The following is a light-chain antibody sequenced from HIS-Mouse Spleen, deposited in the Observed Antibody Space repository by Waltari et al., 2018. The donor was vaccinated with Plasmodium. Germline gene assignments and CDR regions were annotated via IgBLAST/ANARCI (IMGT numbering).Light chain of an antibody. Sequence: SSELTQDPAVSVALGQTVRITCQGDRLRSYYASWYQQKPGQAPVLVIYGKNNRPSGIPDRFSGSSSGNTASLTITGLQAEDEADYYCCSYAGSYTWVFGGGTKLTVL. CDR2: GKN. CDR3: CSYAGSYTWV. V-gene: IGLV3-19*01. J-gene: IGLJ3*02. CDR1: RLRSYY.